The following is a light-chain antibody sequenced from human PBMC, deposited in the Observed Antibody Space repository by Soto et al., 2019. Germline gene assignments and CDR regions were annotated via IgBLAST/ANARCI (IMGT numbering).Light chain of an antibody. CDR1: NSDVGGYNY. Sequence: QSALTQPGSGSGSPGQSITISCTGTNSDVGGYNYVSWYQQHPGKAPKLVIYEVSNRPSGVSNRFSASKSGNTASLTISGLQAEDEADYYCNSYTSSSTLVFGSGTKVTVL. J-gene: IGLJ1*01. V-gene: IGLV2-14*01. CDR3: NSYTSSSTLV. CDR2: EVS.